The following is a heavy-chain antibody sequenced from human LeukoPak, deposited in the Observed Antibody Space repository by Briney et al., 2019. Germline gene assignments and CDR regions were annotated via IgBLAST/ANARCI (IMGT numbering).Heavy chain of an antibody. Sequence: GGSLRLSCAASGFTFSSYWMSWVRQAPGKGLEWVANIKQDGSEKYYVDSVKGRFTISRDNAKNSLYLQMNSLRAEDTAVYYCARDYTMVRGALFYYYYGMDVWGQGTTVTVSS. CDR2: IKQDGSEK. V-gene: IGHV3-7*01. D-gene: IGHD3-10*01. CDR3: ARDYTMVRGALFYYYYGMDV. CDR1: GFTFSSYW. J-gene: IGHJ6*02.